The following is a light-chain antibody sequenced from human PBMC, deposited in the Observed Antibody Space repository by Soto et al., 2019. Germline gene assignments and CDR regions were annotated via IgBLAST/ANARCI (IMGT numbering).Light chain of an antibody. CDR3: QQRHMWPIT. J-gene: IGKJ5*01. V-gene: IGKV3-11*01. CDR2: DAY. CDR1: QSFRGL. Sequence: EVGLTPSPVILSLSPGERANLSCRASQSFRGLLAWYQQKPGQAPRLLIYDAYNRATGIPPRFSGSGSGTDFTLTISSLEPEDSAVYYCQQRHMWPITFGQGTRLEIK.